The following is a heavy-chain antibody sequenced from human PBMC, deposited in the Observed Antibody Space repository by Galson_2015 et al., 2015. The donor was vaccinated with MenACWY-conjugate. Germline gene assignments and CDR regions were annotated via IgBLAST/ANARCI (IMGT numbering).Heavy chain of an antibody. V-gene: IGHV3-21*01. CDR2: ISSSSSYI. CDR3: AREKGYYYYGMDV. J-gene: IGHJ6*02. Sequence: SLRLSCAASGFTFSSYSMNWVRQAPGKGLEWVSSISSSSSYIYYADSVKGRFTISRDNAKNSLYLQMNSLRAEDTAVYYCAREKGYYYYGMDVWGQGTTVTVSS. CDR1: GFTFSSYS.